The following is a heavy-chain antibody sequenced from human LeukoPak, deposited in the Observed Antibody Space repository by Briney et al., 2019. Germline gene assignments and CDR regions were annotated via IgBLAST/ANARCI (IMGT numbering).Heavy chain of an antibody. V-gene: IGHV3-48*01. CDR1: GFTFSSYS. D-gene: IGHD3-22*01. Sequence: PGGSLRLSCAASGFTFSSYSMNWVRQAPGKGLEWVSYISSSSSTIYYADSVKGRFTISRDNAKNSLYLQMNSLRAEDTAVYYCARNEGGSGYYYEYFQHWGQGTLVTVSS. CDR2: ISSSSSTI. CDR3: ARNEGGSGYYYEYFQH. J-gene: IGHJ1*01.